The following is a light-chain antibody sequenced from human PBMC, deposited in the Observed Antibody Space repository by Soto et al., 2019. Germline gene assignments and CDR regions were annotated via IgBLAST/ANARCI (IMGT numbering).Light chain of an antibody. J-gene: IGLJ3*02. CDR2: EVT. Sequence: QSALTQPPYASGSPGQSVTISCTGTSSDVGGYNYVSWYQQYPGRAPKLMIYEVTKRPSGVPDRFSGSKSGNTASLTVSGLQAEDEADYYCSSYAASNNFYFVFGGWTQLTVL. CDR1: SSDVGGYNY. V-gene: IGLV2-8*01. CDR3: SSYAASNNFYFV.